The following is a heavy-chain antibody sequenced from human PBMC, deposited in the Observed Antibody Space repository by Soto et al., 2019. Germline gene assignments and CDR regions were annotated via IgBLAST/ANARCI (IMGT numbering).Heavy chain of an antibody. J-gene: IGHJ6*02. CDR1: GFIFSDFA. Sequence: GVLRLSCAASGFIFSDFAMTWVRQAPGKGLEWVSVMSGSGDTAYYADSVKGRFTISRDNSKNTLYLHMNSLRSEDTGVYYCARGDREDILVVVGARPGEYGIDIWGQGTTVTVSS. V-gene: IGHV3-23*01. D-gene: IGHD2-15*01. CDR3: ARGDREDILVVVGARPGEYGIDI. CDR2: MSGSGDTA.